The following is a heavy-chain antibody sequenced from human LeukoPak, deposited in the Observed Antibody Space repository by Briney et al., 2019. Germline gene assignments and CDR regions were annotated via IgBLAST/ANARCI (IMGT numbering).Heavy chain of an antibody. J-gene: IGHJ5*02. CDR2: ISSSSSYI. CDR3: ARDRRSSGWYP. V-gene: IGHV3-21*01. D-gene: IGHD6-19*01. Sequence: PGGSLRLSCAASGFTFSSYSMSWVRQAPGKGLEWVSSISSSSSYIYYADSVKGRFTISRDNAKNSLYLQMNSLRAEHTAVYYCARDRRSSGWYPWGQGTLVTVSS. CDR1: GFTFSSYS.